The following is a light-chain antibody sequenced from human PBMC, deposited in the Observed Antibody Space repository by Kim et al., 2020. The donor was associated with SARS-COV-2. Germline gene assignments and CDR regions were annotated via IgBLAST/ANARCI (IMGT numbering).Light chain of an antibody. CDR1: QSISSRH. J-gene: IGKJ1*01. Sequence: EVVLTQSPGTVSLSPGERATLSCRASQSISSRHLAWYQHKIGQAPRLLIYDVSSRPIGVPDRFSGSGSGTDFTLTISRLEPEDFALYYCHHYDTSLQTFCLGTKVDIK. CDR3: HHYDTSLQT. V-gene: IGKV3-20*01. CDR2: DVS.